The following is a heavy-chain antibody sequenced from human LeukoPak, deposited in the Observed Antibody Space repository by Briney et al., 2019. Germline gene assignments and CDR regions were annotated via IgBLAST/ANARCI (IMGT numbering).Heavy chain of an antibody. CDR3: AREGLDFWSGYYTLDY. CDR1: GGSISSYY. V-gene: IGHV4-59*12. CDR2: IYYSGST. Sequence: PSETLSLTCTVSGGSISSYYWSWIRQPPGKGLEWIGYIYYSGSTNYNPSLKSRVTMSVDTSKNQFSLKLSSVTAADTAVYYCAREGLDFWSGYYTLDYWGQGTLVTVSS. D-gene: IGHD3-3*01. J-gene: IGHJ4*02.